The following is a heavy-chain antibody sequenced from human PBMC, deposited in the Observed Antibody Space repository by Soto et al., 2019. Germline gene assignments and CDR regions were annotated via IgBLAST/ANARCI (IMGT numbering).Heavy chain of an antibody. CDR1: GFTFSSYS. D-gene: IGHD3-9*01. Sequence: SGGSLGLSCASSGFTFSSYSMNWVRQAPGKGLEWVSSISRVISYIYYADSFKGRFTTPRDNAKNPLYLQMNSLRAEDTAVYYCARSSPVTHLPGYYSEYNGFAPWGQGTLVTVSS. CDR3: ARSSPVTHLPGYYSEYNGFAP. V-gene: IGHV3-21*01. J-gene: IGHJ5*02. CDR2: ISRVISYI.